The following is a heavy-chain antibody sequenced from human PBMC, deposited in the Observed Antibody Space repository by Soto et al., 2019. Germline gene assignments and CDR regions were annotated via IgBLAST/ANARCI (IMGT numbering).Heavy chain of an antibody. CDR2: INYSGST. Sequence: PSEAPSLTLTVLRWSHRPGWYYCSWIRQHPGKGLEWIGYINYSGSTYYNTSLKSRVTISVDTSRNQCSLIVNSVTAADTAVYYCARGVLHWGQGTLVTV. V-gene: IGHV4-31*02. CDR1: RWSHRPGWYY. J-gene: IGHJ4*01. CDR3: ARGVLH.